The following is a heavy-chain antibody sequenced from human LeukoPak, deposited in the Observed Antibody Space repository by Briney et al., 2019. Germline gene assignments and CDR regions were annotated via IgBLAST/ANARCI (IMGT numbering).Heavy chain of an antibody. V-gene: IGHV4-34*01. CDR3: ARGALNYYDSSGSFDY. D-gene: IGHD3-22*01. Sequence: SETLSLTCAVYGGSFSGYYWSWIRQPPGKGLEWIEEINHSGSTNYNPSLKSRVTISVDTSKNQFSLKLSSVTAADTAVYYCARGALNYYDSSGSFDYWGQGTLVTVSS. J-gene: IGHJ4*02. CDR2: INHSGST. CDR1: GGSFSGYY.